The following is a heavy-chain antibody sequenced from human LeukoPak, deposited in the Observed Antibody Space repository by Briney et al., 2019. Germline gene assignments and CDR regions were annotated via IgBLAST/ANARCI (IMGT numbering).Heavy chain of an antibody. CDR2: IYYGGST. D-gene: IGHD1-26*01. V-gene: IGHV4-39*01. CDR3: ARHSIVGAAYYCYGMDV. J-gene: IGHJ6*02. Sequence: PSETLSLTCTVSGGSISSSSYYWGWIRQPPGKGLEWIGSIYYGGSTYYNPSLKSRVTISVDTSKNQFSLKLSSVTAADTAVYYCARHSIVGAAYYCYGMDVWGQGTTVTVSS. CDR1: GGSISSSSYY.